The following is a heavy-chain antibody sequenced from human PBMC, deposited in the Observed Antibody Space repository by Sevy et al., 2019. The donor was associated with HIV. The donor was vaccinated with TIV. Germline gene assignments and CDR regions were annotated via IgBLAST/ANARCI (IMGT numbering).Heavy chain of an antibody. CDR1: GFTFSSYA. CDR2: ISGSGGST. Sequence: GGSLRLSCAASGFTFSSYAMSWVRQAPGKGLEWVSAISGSGGSTYYADSVKGRFTISRDNSKNTLYLQMNSLRAEDTAVYYCVKDQGYCSGGSCHNWFDPWGQGTLVTVSS. J-gene: IGHJ5*02. CDR3: VKDQGYCSGGSCHNWFDP. D-gene: IGHD2-15*01. V-gene: IGHV3-23*01.